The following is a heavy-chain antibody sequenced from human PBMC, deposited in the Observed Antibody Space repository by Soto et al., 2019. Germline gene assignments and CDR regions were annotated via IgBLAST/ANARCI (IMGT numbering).Heavy chain of an antibody. CDR1: GGSFSGYY. J-gene: IGHJ1*01. CDR2: INHSGST. Sequence: SETLSLTCAVYGGSFSGYYWSWIRQPPGKGLEWIGEINHSGSTNYNPSLKSRVTISVDTSKNQFSLKLSSVTAADTAVYYCARGGNYYDSSGYSTEYFQHWGQGTLVTVS. V-gene: IGHV4-34*01. CDR3: ARGGNYYDSSGYSTEYFQH. D-gene: IGHD3-22*01.